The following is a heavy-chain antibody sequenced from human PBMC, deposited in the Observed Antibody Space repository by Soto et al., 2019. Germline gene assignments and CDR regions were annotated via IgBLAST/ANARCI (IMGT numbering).Heavy chain of an antibody. CDR1: GGTFSSYA. CDR3: ARGKVESIAARQSFDY. J-gene: IGHJ4*02. CDR2: IIPIFGTA. D-gene: IGHD6-6*01. Sequence: QVQLVQSGAEVKKPGSSVKVSCKASGGTFSSYAISWVRQAPGQGLEWMGGIIPIFGTANYAQKFQGRVTITADKSTSTAYMELSSLRSEDKAVYYCARGKVESIAARQSFDYWGQGTLVTVSS. V-gene: IGHV1-69*06.